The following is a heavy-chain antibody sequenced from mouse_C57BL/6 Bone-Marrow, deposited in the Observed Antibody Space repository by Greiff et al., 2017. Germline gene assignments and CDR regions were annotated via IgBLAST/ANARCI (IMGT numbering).Heavy chain of an antibody. D-gene: IGHD1-1*01. V-gene: IGHV1-81*01. J-gene: IGHJ4*01. CDR3: ARQRLRKRGYAMDY. Sequence: VKLMESGAELARPGASVKLSCKASGYTFTSYGISWVKQRTGPGLEWIGEIYPRSGNTYYNEKFKGKAKLTADKSSSTSYMELRSLTSEDSAVYFWARQRLRKRGYAMDYWGQGTSVTVSS. CDR2: IYPRSGNT. CDR1: GYTFTSYG.